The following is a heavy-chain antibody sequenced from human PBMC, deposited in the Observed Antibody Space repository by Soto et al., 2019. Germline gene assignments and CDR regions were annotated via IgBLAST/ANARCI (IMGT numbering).Heavy chain of an antibody. Sequence: EVQLLESGGGLVQPGGSLRLSCAASGFTFSSYAMSWVRQAPGKGLEWVSAISGSGGSTYYADSVKGRFTISRDNSKNTLYLQMNSLRAEDTAVYYGAKDYPDYYDSSGYPKPFDYWGQGTLVTVSS. CDR1: GFTFSSYA. V-gene: IGHV3-23*01. D-gene: IGHD3-22*01. J-gene: IGHJ4*02. CDR3: AKDYPDYYDSSGYPKPFDY. CDR2: ISGSGGST.